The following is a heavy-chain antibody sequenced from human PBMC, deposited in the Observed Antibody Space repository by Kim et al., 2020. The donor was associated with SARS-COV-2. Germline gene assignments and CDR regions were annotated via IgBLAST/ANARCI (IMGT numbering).Heavy chain of an antibody. CDR3: AKGASGPYSSSWNPYYYYGINV. CDR2: IWYDGSNK. CDR1: GFTFSSYG. D-gene: IGHD6-13*01. V-gene: IGHV3-33*06. J-gene: IGHJ6*02. Sequence: GGSLRLSCAASGFTFSSYGMHWVRQAPGKGLEWVAVIWYDGSNKYYADSVKGRFTISRDNSKNTLYLKMNSLRAEDTAVYYCAKGASGPYSSSWNPYYYYGINVRGQGTTVTVSS.